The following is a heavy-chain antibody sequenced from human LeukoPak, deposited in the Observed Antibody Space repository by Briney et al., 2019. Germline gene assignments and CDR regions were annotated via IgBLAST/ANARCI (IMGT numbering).Heavy chain of an antibody. Sequence: ASVKVSCKASGYTFTSYGISWVRQAPGQGLAWMGWISAYNGNTNYAQKLQGRVTMTTDTSTSTAYMELRSLRSDDTAVYYCARDGPGYCSSTSCSNYFDYWGQGTLVTVSS. CDR1: GYTFTSYG. CDR3: ARDGPGYCSSTSCSNYFDY. CDR2: ISAYNGNT. J-gene: IGHJ4*02. V-gene: IGHV1-18*01. D-gene: IGHD2-2*01.